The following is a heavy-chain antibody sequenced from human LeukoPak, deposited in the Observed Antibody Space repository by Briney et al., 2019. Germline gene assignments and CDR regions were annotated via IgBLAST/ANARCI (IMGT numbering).Heavy chain of an antibody. CDR2: ISAYNGNT. CDR3: AGSAVAGKVVWFDP. CDR1: GYTFTSYG. D-gene: IGHD6-19*01. J-gene: IGHJ5*02. Sequence: ASAKVSCKASGYTFTSYGISWVRQAPGQGLEWMGWISAYNGNTNYAQKLQGRVTMTTDTSTSTAYMELRSLRSDDTAVYYCAGSAVAGKVVWFDPWGQGTLVTVSS. V-gene: IGHV1-18*01.